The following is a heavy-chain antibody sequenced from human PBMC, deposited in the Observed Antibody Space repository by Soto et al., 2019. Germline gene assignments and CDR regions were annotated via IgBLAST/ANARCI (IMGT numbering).Heavy chain of an antibody. CDR2: IIPIFGTA. Sequence: SVEVSCKASGGTFSSYAISWVRQAPGQGLEWMGGIIPIFGTANYAQKFQGRVTTTADESTSTAYMELSSLRSEDTAVYYCARGGYYDSSGYYFQRRPFDYWGQGTLVTVSS. CDR1: GGTFSSYA. D-gene: IGHD3-22*01. V-gene: IGHV1-69*13. J-gene: IGHJ4*02. CDR3: ARGGYYDSSGYYFQRRPFDY.